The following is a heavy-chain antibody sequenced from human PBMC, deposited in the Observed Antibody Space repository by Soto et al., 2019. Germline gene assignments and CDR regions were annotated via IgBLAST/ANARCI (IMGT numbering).Heavy chain of an antibody. Sequence: QVQLVESGGGVVQPGRSLRLSCAASGFTVSPYGMNWVRQAPGKGLEWVAVIARDGGTKYYADSVKGRFTISRDNSRNTLFLEMNSLRGDDMAVYYCTGEVASGYWGQGTLVTVSS. CDR2: IARDGGTK. CDR1: GFTVSPYG. CDR3: TGEVASGY. J-gene: IGHJ4*02. V-gene: IGHV3-30*03. D-gene: IGHD2-8*02.